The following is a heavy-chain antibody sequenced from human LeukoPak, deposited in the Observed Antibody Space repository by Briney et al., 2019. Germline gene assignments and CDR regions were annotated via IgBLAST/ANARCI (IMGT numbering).Heavy chain of an antibody. Sequence: GGSLRPSCAASGFTFSSYSMNWVRQAPGKGLEWVSSISSSSSYIYYADSVKGRFTISRDNAKNSLYLQMNSLRAEDTAVYYCARDRYSKKTYGMDVWGQGTTVTVSS. V-gene: IGHV3-21*01. CDR1: GFTFSSYS. D-gene: IGHD4-11*01. CDR3: ARDRYSKKTYGMDV. J-gene: IGHJ6*02. CDR2: ISSSSSYI.